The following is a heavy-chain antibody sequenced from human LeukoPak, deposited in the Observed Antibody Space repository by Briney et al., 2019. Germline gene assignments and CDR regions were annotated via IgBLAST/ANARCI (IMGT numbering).Heavy chain of an antibody. V-gene: IGHV3-74*01. CDR1: GFTFSSYW. D-gene: IGHD4-23*01. CDR3: ASGRPHGNDY. J-gene: IGHJ4*02. CDR2: IASDGSST. Sequence: AGGSLRLSSAASGFTFSSYWMNWVRQAPGKGRVWVSRIASDGSSTTYADSVKGRFSISRDNAKNTLYLQMNSLRVEDTAVYYCASGRPHGNDYWGQGTLVTVSS.